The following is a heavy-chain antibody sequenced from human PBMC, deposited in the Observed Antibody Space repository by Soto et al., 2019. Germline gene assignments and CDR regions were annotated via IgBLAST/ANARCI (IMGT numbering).Heavy chain of an antibody. CDR2: IIPIFGTA. D-gene: IGHD5-12*01. CDR3: ARDIVATIKGGNWFDP. CDR1: GGTFSSYA. Sequence: SVKVSCKASGGTFSSYAISWVRQAPGQGLEWMGGIIPIFGTANYAQRFQGRVTITADESTSTAYMELRSLRSEDTAVYYCARDIVATIKGGNWFDPWGQGTLVTVSS. J-gene: IGHJ5*02. V-gene: IGHV1-69*13.